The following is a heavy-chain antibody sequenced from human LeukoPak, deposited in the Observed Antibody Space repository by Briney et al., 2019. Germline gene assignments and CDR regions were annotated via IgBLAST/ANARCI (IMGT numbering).Heavy chain of an antibody. Sequence: ASVKVSCKASGYTFTGYFMRWVRQAPGQGLEWMGWINPNSGGTHYARNFQGRVTMTRDTSISTAYMELSRLRSDDTAVYYCARVEILLYFDYFFPFDYWGQGTLVTVSS. CDR2: INPNSGGT. CDR1: GYTFTGYF. D-gene: IGHD3-9*01. CDR3: ARVEILLYFDYFFPFDY. V-gene: IGHV1-2*02. J-gene: IGHJ4*02.